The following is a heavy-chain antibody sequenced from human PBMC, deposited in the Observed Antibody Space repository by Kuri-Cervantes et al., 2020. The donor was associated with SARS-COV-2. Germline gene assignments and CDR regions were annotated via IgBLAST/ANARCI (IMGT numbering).Heavy chain of an antibody. CDR3: ARSRIAVADWYFDL. D-gene: IGHD6-19*01. CDR2: VYTSGST. Sequence: GSLRLSCSVSEGSMRAHYYSWIRQTAAMGLEWIGRVYTSGSTNYNPSLKSRVTMSVDTSKNQFSLKLSSVTAADTAVNYCARSRIAVADWYFDLWGRGTLVTVSS. J-gene: IGHJ2*01. V-gene: IGHV4-4*07. CDR1: EGSMRAHY.